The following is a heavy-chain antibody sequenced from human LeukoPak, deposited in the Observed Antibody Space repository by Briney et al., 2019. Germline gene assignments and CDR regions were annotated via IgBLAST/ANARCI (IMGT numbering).Heavy chain of an antibody. V-gene: IGHV1-3*01. CDR3: ARAHLDV. CDR1: GYTFTSYA. J-gene: IGHJ6*02. CDR2: INAGIGNT. Sequence: GASVKVSCKASGYTFTSYAMHWVRQAPGQRLEWMGWINAGIGNTKYSQKFQGRVTITRDTSASTAYMELSSLRSEDTAVYYCARAHLDVWGQGTTVTVSS.